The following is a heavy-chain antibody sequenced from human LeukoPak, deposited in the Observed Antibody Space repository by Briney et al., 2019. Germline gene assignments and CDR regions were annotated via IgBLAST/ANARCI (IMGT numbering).Heavy chain of an antibody. V-gene: IGHV1-2*02. CDR2: INPNSGGT. J-gene: IGHJ4*02. Sequence: ASVTVSCKASGYIFTGYYMHWVRQAPGQGLEWMGWINPNSGGTNYAQKFQGRVTMTRDTSISTAYMELSSLRSDDTAVFYCAKGISGGIRGATWPSDDWGQGTLVTVSS. CDR1: GYIFTGYY. D-gene: IGHD1-26*01. CDR3: AKGISGGIRGATWPSDD.